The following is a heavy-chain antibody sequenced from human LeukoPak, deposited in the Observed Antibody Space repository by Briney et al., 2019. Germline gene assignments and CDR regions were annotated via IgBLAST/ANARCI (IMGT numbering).Heavy chain of an antibody. CDR2: VRNDGFDA. CDR3: ARDRGKDYFGD. D-gene: IGHD4-23*01. V-gene: IGHV3-30*02. Sequence: GGSLRLSCITSGLTFTNHGFHWLRQAAGQGLEWVAFVRNDGFDAYHSNSVKGRFSISRDDSKNTVYLQMNSLRAEDTALYYCARDRGKDYFGDWGQGTQVTVSS. CDR1: GLTFTNHG. J-gene: IGHJ4*02.